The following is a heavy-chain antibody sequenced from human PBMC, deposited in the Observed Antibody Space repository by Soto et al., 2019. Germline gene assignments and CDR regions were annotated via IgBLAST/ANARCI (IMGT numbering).Heavy chain of an antibody. CDR1: VYTFTTYY. Sequence: ASVKVSCKASVYTFTTYYIHCVRQFPGQVLEWMVIISPDVRRTIYAQKFQGRVTMTRDTSTSTVYMELSSLRSEDTAVYYCATRDPGHYWGRGTLVTVSS. CDR2: ISPDVRRT. CDR3: ATRDPGHY. J-gene: IGHJ4*02. V-gene: IGHV1-46*01.